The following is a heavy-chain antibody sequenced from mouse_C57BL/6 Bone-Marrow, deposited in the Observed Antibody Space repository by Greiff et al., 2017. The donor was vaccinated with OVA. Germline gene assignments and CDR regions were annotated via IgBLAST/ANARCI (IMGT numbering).Heavy chain of an antibody. J-gene: IGHJ2*01. CDR2: INPYNGGT. V-gene: IGHV1-19*01. CDR3: ARDDFYYFDY. CDR1: GYTFTDYY. Sequence: VQLQQSGPVLVKPGASVKMSCKASGYTFTDYYMNWVKQSHGKSLEWIGVINPYNGGTSYNQKFKGKATLTVDKSSSTAYMDLNSLTSEDSAVFYCARDDFYYFDYWGQGTTLTGSS.